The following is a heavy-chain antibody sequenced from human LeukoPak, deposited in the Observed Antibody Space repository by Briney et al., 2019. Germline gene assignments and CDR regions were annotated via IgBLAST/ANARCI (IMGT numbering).Heavy chain of an antibody. Sequence: GGSLRLSCAASGFTFSSYAMSWVRWAPGKGLEWVSPISGSGGSTYYADSVKGRFTISRDNSKNTLYLQMNSLRAEDTAVYYCAKDRGGPSPVDYWGQGTLVTVSS. J-gene: IGHJ4*02. CDR3: AKDRGGPSPVDY. V-gene: IGHV3-23*01. CDR1: GFTFSSYA. D-gene: IGHD4-23*01. CDR2: ISGSGGST.